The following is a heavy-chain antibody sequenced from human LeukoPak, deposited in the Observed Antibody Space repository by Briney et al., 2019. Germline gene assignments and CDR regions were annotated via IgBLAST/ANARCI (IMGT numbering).Heavy chain of an antibody. Sequence: GVSLKISCKGSGYSFTSYWIGWVRQMPGKALEWMGIIYPGDSDTRYSPSFQGQVSISADKSTSTAYLQWSSLKASDTAMYYCARRSSGWYQDYWGQGTLVTVSS. CDR3: ARRSSGWYQDY. J-gene: IGHJ4*02. CDR1: GYSFTSYW. CDR2: IYPGDSDT. V-gene: IGHV5-51*01. D-gene: IGHD6-19*01.